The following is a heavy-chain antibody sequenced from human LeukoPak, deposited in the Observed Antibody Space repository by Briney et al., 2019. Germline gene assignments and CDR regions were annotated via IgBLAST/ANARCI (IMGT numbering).Heavy chain of an antibody. CDR3: ARVSTDYDFWSGYPIPSIDY. Sequence: PGGSLRLSCAASGFTFSSYWMSWVRQAPGKGLEWVANIKQDGSEKYYVDSVKGRFTISRDNAKNSLYLQMNSLRAEDTAVYYCARVSTDYDFWSGYPIPSIDYWGQGTLVTVSS. CDR1: GFTFSSYW. V-gene: IGHV3-7*01. J-gene: IGHJ4*02. D-gene: IGHD3-3*01. CDR2: IKQDGSEK.